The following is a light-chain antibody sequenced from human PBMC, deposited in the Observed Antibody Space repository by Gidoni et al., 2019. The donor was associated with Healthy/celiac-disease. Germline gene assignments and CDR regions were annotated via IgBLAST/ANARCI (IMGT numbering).Light chain of an antibody. CDR3: CSMRV. CDR1: SSEVGSYNL. CDR2: EVS. Sequence: ALNQPASASGSPGHSITISCNGTSSEVGSYNLVSWYQQHPGKAPKLMIYEVSKRPSGVSNRFSGSKSGNTASLTISGLQAEDEADYYCCSMRVFGTGTKVTVL. V-gene: IGLV2-23*02. J-gene: IGLJ1*01.